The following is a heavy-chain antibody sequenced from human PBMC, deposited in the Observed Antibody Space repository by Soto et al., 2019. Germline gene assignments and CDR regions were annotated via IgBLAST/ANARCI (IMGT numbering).Heavy chain of an antibody. CDR3: AKDSGYNYGYFRWFDP. D-gene: IGHD5-18*01. V-gene: IGHV4-39*07. CDR1: GGSISGSSYY. CDR2: IYYSGST. J-gene: IGHJ5*02. Sequence: PSETLSLTCTVSGGSISGSSYYWGWICQPPGKGLEWIGNIYYSGSTYYNPSLKSRVTISVDTSKNQFSLKLSSVTAADTAVYYCAKDSGYNYGYFRWFDPWGQGTLVTVSS.